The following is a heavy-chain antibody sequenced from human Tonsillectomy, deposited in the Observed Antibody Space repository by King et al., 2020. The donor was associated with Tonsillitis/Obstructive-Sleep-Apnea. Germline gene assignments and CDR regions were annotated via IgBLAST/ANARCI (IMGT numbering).Heavy chain of an antibody. V-gene: IGHV4-34*01. CDR3: AGGDLVVVPAGIHYYYYMDV. CDR1: GGSFSGYY. J-gene: IGHJ6*03. CDR2: INHSGST. D-gene: IGHD2-2*02. Sequence: VQLQQWGAGLLKPSETLSLTCAVYGGSFSGYYWSWIRQPPGKGLEWIGEINHSGSTNYNPSLKSRVTISVETSKNKFSLKLSSVTAADTAVYYCAGGDLVVVPAGIHYYYYMDVWGKATTVTVSS.